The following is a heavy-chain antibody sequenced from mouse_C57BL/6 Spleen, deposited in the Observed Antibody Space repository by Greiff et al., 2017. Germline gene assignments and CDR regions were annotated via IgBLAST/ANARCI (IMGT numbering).Heavy chain of an antibody. V-gene: IGHV3-6*01. J-gene: IGHJ4*01. D-gene: IGHD2-1*01. Sequence: EVHLVESGPGLVKPSQSLSLTCSVTGYSITSGYYWNWIRQFPGNKLEWMGYISYDGSNNYNPSLKNRISITRDTSKNQFFLKLNSVTTEDTATYYCAREVYYGNYDAMDYWGQGTSVTVSS. CDR3: AREVYYGNYDAMDY. CDR2: ISYDGSN. CDR1: GYSITSGYY.